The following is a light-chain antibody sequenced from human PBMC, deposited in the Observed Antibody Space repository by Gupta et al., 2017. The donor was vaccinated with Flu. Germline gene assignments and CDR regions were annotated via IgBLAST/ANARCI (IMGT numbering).Light chain of an antibody. J-gene: IGKJ3*01. V-gene: IGKV3-15*01. CDR2: GAS. CDR1: QSVRTK. CDR3: QHEDKWPLP. Sequence: DIVMTQSPATLSGSPGERATLSCRASQSVRTKLAWYQQKPGQAPRLLIYGASTRATGFPARFSGSGSGTEFTLTISSRQSEDFAVYYCQHEDKWPLPFGHGTNVDIK.